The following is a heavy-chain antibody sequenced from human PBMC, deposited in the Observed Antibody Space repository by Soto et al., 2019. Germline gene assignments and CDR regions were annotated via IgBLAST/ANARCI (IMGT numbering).Heavy chain of an antibody. CDR1: GFTFSSYS. J-gene: IGHJ6*03. CDR3: ARKETGDYGYYYYYYMDV. Sequence: VQLVESGGGLVKPGGSLRLSCAASGFTFSSYSMNWVRQAPGKGLEWVSSISSSSSYIYYADSVKGRFTISRDNAKNSLYLQMNSLRAEDTAVYYCARKETGDYGYYYYYYMDVWGKGTTVTVSS. V-gene: IGHV3-21*01. CDR2: ISSSSSYI. D-gene: IGHD4-17*01.